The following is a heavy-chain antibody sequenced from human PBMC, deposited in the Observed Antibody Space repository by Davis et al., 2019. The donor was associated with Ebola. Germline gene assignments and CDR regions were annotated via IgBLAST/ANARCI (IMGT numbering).Heavy chain of an antibody. D-gene: IGHD6-6*01. J-gene: IGHJ6*02. V-gene: IGHV3-33*01. CDR3: ARGGVGIAARLYYYYGMDV. CDR1: GFTFSSYG. CDR2: IWYDGSNK. Sequence: GGSLRLSCAASGFTFSSYGMHWVRQAPGKGLEWVAVIWYDGSNKYYADSVKGRFTISRDNSKNTLYLQMNSLRAEDTAVYYCARGGVGIAARLYYYYGMDVWGQGTTVTVSS.